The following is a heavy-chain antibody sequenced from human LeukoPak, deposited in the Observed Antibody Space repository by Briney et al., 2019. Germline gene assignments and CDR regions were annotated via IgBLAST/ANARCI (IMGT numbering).Heavy chain of an antibody. V-gene: IGHV3-33*06. CDR3: VKSSYSSSWYYFDY. J-gene: IGHJ4*02. Sequence: GGSLRLSCAASGFTFSSYGMHWVRQAPGKGLEWVAVIWYDGSNKYYADSVKGRFTISRDNSKNTLYLQMNSLRAEDTAVYYCVKSSYSSSWYYFDYWGQGTLVTVSS. CDR1: GFTFSSYG. D-gene: IGHD6-13*01. CDR2: IWYDGSNK.